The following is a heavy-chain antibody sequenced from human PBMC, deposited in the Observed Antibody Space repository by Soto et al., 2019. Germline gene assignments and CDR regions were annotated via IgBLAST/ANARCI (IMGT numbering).Heavy chain of an antibody. V-gene: IGHV3-43*01. Sequence: VQLVESGGVVVQPGGSLRLSCAASGFTFDDYTMHWVRQAPGKGLEWVSLISWDGGSTYYADSVKGRFTISRDNSKNSLYLQMNSLRTEDTALYYCAKDNGGNYYDSSGYQSYFQHWGQGTLVTVSS. J-gene: IGHJ1*01. CDR1: GFTFDDYT. D-gene: IGHD3-22*01. CDR2: ISWDGGST. CDR3: AKDNGGNYYDSSGYQSYFQH.